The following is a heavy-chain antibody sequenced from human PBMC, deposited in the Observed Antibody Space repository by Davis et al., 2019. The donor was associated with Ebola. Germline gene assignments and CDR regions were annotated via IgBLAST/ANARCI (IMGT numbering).Heavy chain of an antibody. V-gene: IGHV3-30-3*01. D-gene: IGHD3-16*01. J-gene: IGHJ6*04. CDR2: LSYDGSNK. CDR3: ARPTWGPYYYYGMDV. CDR1: GFTFSSYA. Sequence: GESLKISCAASGFTFSSYAMHWVRQAPGKGLEWVALLSYDGSNKYYADSVKGRFTISRDNSKNTLYLQMNSLRAEDTAVYYCARPTWGPYYYYGMDVWGKGTTVTVSS.